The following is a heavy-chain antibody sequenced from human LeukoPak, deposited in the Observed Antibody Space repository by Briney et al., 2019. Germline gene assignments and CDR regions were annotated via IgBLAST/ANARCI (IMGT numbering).Heavy chain of an antibody. CDR2: ISGSGDNT. D-gene: IGHD3-22*01. J-gene: IGHJ4*02. Sequence: GGSLRLSCAASGFIFSSYAMSWVRQAPGKGLEWVSGISGSGDNTYYADSVKGRFTISRDNSKNTLYVQVNSLGTEDTAAYYCAKGSYYDSSGSFYFDYWGQGTLVTVSS. CDR1: GFIFSSYA. V-gene: IGHV3-23*01. CDR3: AKGSYYDSSGSFYFDY.